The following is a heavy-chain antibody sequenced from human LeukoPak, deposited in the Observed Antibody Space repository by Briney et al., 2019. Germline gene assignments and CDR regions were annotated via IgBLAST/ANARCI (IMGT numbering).Heavy chain of an antibody. J-gene: IGHJ1*01. D-gene: IGHD3-22*01. CDR3: ARDYYYDSSGYLGYFQH. CDR1: GFTFSSYY. CDR2: IKRDGSEK. Sequence: GGSLRLSCAASGFTFSSYYMSWVRQAPGKGLEWVANIKRDGSEKYYVGSVKGRFTISRDNAKNSLFLQMNSLRAEDTAVYYCARDYYYDSSGYLGYFQHWGQGTLVTVSS. V-gene: IGHV3-7*01.